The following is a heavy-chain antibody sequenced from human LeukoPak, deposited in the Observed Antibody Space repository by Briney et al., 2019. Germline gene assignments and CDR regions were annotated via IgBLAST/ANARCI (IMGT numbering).Heavy chain of an antibody. J-gene: IGHJ5*02. CDR1: GGSISSSY. V-gene: IGHV4-59*01. CDR2: IYYSGTT. D-gene: IGHD3-10*01. CDR3: AGENYSANWFDP. Sequence: SQTLSLTCTVSGGSISSSYWNWLRPPPGKGVEWIGYIYYSGTTNYNPSFKSRVTISLDTSKNQFSLKLRSVTAADTAVYYCAGENYSANWFDPWGQGTLVTVSS.